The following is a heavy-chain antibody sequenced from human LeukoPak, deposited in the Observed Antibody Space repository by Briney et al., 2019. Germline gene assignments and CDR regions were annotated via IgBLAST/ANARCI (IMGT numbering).Heavy chain of an antibody. D-gene: IGHD3-22*01. CDR1: GGSISSYY. CDR2: IYYSGST. V-gene: IGHV4-59*01. J-gene: IGHJ4*02. Sequence: SETLSLTCTVSGGSISSYYWNWIRQPPGKGLERIGYIYYSGSTNYNPSLKSRVTISVDTSKNQFSLKLSSVTAADTAVYYCARGADSSGYYSIFYFDYWGQGTLVTVSS. CDR3: ARGADSSGYYSIFYFDY.